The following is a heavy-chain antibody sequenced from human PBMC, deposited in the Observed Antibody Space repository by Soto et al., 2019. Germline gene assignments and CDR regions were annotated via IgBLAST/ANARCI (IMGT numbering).Heavy chain of an antibody. CDR2: IWYDGSKK. V-gene: IGHV3-33*01. CDR1: GFTFSSFG. J-gene: IGHJ6*02. D-gene: IGHD3-3*01. CDR3: ARDASYYSLWSGYCPSRNGMEV. Sequence: QVQVVESGGGVVQPGRSLRLSCAASGFTFSSFGMHWVRQAPGKGLEWVALIWYDGSKKSYGDSVKGRFTISRDNSRNTVYLQMNSLRADDTAVYYCARDASYYSLWSGYCPSRNGMEVWGQGNAVTVSS.